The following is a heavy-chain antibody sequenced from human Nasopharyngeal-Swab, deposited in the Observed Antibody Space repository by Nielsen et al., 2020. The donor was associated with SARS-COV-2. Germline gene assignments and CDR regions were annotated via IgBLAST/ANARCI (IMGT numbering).Heavy chain of an antibody. D-gene: IGHD3-3*02. CDR2: ISSSGRTL. Sequence: GESLQITCVVSGFTFSNYEMNWVRQAPGKGLEWVSYISSSGRTLHYADSVKGRFTISRDNAKNSLYLQMNSLRAEDTAVYYCVNIFEGWWGQGVLVTVSS. J-gene: IGHJ4*02. V-gene: IGHV3-48*03. CDR3: VNIFEGW. CDR1: GFTFSNYE.